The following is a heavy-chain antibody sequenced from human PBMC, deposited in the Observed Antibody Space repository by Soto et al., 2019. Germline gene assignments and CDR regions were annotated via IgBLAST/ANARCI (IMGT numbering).Heavy chain of an antibody. D-gene: IGHD4-4*01. CDR1: GFTFSNYG. V-gene: IGHV3-30*18. CDR2: ISFYGSNK. J-gene: IGHJ4*02. CDR3: AKDSTYRMDIPQATGDY. Sequence: QVQLVESGGGVVQPGRSLTLSCSASGFTFSNYGIHWFRQAAGKGLEWVATISFYGSNKVYADSVRARFSISRDNSKNTLYLQMHSLRTEDTAVYSCAKDSTYRMDIPQATGDYWGQGTLVTVSS.